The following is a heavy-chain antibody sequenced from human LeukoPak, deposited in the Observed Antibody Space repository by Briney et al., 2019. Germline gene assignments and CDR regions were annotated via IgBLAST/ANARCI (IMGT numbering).Heavy chain of an antibody. CDR3: ARASGGNSPVRDY. J-gene: IGHJ4*02. CDR1: GFSFNNYG. D-gene: IGHD2-15*01. CDR2: IWNDGRNK. V-gene: IGHV3-33*01. Sequence: RGSLRLSCAASGFSFNNYGMHWVRQAPGKGLEWVACIWNDGRNKEYGDSLKGRFTITRDHSKSTLDLQMKSLRAEDTAVYYCARASGGNSPVRDYWGARTLVTVSP.